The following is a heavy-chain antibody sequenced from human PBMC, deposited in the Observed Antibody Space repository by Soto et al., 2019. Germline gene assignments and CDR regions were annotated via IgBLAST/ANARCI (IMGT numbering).Heavy chain of an antibody. CDR1: SGSISSSNW. CDR2: IYHSGGT. CDR3: AGYNSGWYYFDY. Sequence: PSETLSLTCAVSSGSISSSNWWSWVRQPPGKGLEWIGEIYHSGGTNYNPSLKSRVTISVDKSKNQFSLKLSSVTAADTAVYYCAGYNSGWYYFDYWGQGTLVTVSS. J-gene: IGHJ4*02. V-gene: IGHV4-4*02. D-gene: IGHD6-19*01.